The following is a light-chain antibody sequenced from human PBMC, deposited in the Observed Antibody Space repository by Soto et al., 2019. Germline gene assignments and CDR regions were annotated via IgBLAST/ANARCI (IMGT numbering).Light chain of an antibody. CDR2: GAS. V-gene: IGKV3-15*01. CDR3: QQHNGWPLT. J-gene: IGKJ4*01. Sequence: EIVMTQSPATLSVSPGERATLSCRGSQSVGSNLAWYQQKPGQAPRLLIYGASTRAIGVPARFSGSGSGTEFTFTISSLQSEDFAVYYCQQHNGWPLTFGGGTKVEI. CDR1: QSVGSN.